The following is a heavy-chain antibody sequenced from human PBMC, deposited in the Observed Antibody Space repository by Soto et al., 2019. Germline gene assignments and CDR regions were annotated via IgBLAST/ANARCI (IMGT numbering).Heavy chain of an antibody. V-gene: IGHV3-30*18. D-gene: IGHD2-15*01. J-gene: IGHJ4*02. CDR1: GXTXXXYG. Sequence: QVQLVESGGGVVQPGRSLRLSCAGSGXTXXXYGLHWVRQAPGKGLEWVAVISYDGSHKYYADSVKGRFTISRDNSNNMLYLQMDSLRAEDTAVYYCAKDGAPRYCSRSSCHPAGAYWGQGTLVTVSS. CDR2: ISYDGSHK. CDR3: AKDGAPRYCSRSSCHPAGAY.